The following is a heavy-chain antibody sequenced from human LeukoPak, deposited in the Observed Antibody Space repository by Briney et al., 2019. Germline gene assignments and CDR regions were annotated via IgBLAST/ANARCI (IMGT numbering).Heavy chain of an antibody. Sequence: ASVKVSCKASGYTFTGYYMHWVRQAPGQGLEWMGRINPNSGGTNYAQKFQGRVTMTRDTSISTAYMELSWLRSDYTAVYYCARDSDGLLWFGEPPRDAFDIWGKGTMVTVSS. V-gene: IGHV1-2*06. CDR3: ARDSDGLLWFGEPPRDAFDI. D-gene: IGHD3-10*01. J-gene: IGHJ3*02. CDR1: GYTFTGYY. CDR2: INPNSGGT.